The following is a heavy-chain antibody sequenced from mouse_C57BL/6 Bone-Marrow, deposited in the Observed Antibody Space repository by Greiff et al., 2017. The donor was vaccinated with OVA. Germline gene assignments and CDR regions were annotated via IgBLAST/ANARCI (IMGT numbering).Heavy chain of an antibody. J-gene: IGHJ4*01. CDR1: GYTFTDYE. Sequence: VKLMESGAELVRPGASVTLSCKASGYTFTDYEMHWVKQTPVHGLEWIGAIDPETGGTAYNQKFKGKAILTADKSSSTAYMELRSLTSEDSAVYYCTRRFLLPYYYAMDYWGQGTSVTVSS. CDR2: IDPETGGT. D-gene: IGHD6-1*01. V-gene: IGHV1-15*01. CDR3: TRRFLLPYYYAMDY.